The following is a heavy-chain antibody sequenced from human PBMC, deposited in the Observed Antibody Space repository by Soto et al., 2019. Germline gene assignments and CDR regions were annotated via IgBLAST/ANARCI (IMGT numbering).Heavy chain of an antibody. J-gene: IGHJ4*02. V-gene: IGHV1-3*01. CDR1: GYTFTSYA. Sequence: QVQLVQSGAEVKKPGASVKVSCKASGYTFTSYAMHWVRQAPGQRLEWMGWINAGNGNTKYSQKFQGRVTITRNTAASTAYMELSSLRSEDTAVYYCARVSGGGDGDYWGQGTLVTVSS. D-gene: IGHD2-21*02. CDR2: INAGNGNT. CDR3: ARVSGGGDGDY.